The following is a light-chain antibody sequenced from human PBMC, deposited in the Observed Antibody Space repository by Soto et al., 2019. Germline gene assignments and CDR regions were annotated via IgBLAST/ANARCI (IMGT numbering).Light chain of an antibody. V-gene: IGKV1-27*01. CDR2: AAS. J-gene: IGKJ3*01. CDR1: QDINNY. Sequence: DIQMTQSPSSLSASVGDRVTISCRASQDINNYLAWYQQKPGKAPKLLIYAASTLQSGVPSRFSGSGSGTALNLTISSLQPEDVATYYCQRHNSAPPVTFGPGTKVD. CDR3: QRHNSAPPVT.